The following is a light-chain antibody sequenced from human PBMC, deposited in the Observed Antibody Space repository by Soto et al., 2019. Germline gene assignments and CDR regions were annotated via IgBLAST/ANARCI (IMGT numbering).Light chain of an antibody. J-gene: IGKJ1*01. V-gene: IGKV3-20*01. CDR3: QQYGRT. CDR1: QSVSSSY. Sequence: DIVLTQSPGTLSLSPGERATLSCRASQSVSSSYLAWYQQKPGQAPRLLIYGASSRATGIPDRFSGSGSGTDFTLTISSLEPEDFAVYYCQQYGRTFGQGTKVEIK. CDR2: GAS.